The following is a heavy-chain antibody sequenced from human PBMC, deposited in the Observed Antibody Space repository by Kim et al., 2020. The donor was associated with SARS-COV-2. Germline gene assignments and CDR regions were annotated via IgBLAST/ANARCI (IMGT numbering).Heavy chain of an antibody. Sequence: STNYNPPLKGQVTSTVDTSKNQFSLKLSSVTAADTAVYYCARHRRLSYDYWGQGTLVTVSS. V-gene: IGHV4-34*01. CDR2: ST. D-gene: IGHD2-2*01. J-gene: IGHJ4*02. CDR3: ARHRRLSYDY.